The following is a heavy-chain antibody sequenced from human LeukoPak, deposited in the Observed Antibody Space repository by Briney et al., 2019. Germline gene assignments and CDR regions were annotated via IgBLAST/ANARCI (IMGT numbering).Heavy chain of an antibody. D-gene: IGHD1-14*01. Sequence: SETLSLTCVVSGGSISSRNWWSWVRQSPGKGLEWIGKIYHSGSTNYNPSLQSRVTISVDKSRNQFSLKLRSVTAADTAVYYCAREGFPAGMFDPWGQGTLVTVSS. V-gene: IGHV4-4*02. CDR1: GGSISSRNW. CDR2: IYHSGST. J-gene: IGHJ5*02. CDR3: AREGFPAGMFDP.